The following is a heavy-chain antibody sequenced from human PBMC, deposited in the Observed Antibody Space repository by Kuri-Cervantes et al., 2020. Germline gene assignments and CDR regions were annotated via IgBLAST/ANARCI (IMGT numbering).Heavy chain of an antibody. J-gene: IGHJ3*02. CDR1: GYAFTDYY. V-gene: IGHV1-46*01. CDR2: INPSGGST. D-gene: IGHD4-17*01. Sequence: SVKVSCKASGYAFTDYYMHWVRQAPGQGLEWMGIINPSGGSTSHAQKFQGRVTMTRDTSTSTVYMELSSLRSEDTAVYYCARWRADYGDAFDIWGQGTMVTVSS. CDR3: ARWRADYGDAFDI.